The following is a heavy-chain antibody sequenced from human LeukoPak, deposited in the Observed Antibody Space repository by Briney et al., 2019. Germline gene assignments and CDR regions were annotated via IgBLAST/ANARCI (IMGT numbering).Heavy chain of an antibody. CDR1: GFAFSSYA. J-gene: IGHJ4*02. CDR2: IKQDGSEK. Sequence: PGGSLRLSCGASGFAFSSYALSWVRQAPGKGLEWVANIKQDGSEKYYVDSVKGRFTISRDNAKNSLYLQMNSLRAEDTAVYYCARVGFEGATPLFDYWGQGTLVTVSS. CDR3: ARVGFEGATPLFDY. V-gene: IGHV3-7*01. D-gene: IGHD1-26*01.